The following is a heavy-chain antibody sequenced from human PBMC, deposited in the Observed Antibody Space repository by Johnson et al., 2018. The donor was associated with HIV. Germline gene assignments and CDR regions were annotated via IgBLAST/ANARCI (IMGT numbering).Heavy chain of an antibody. V-gene: IGHV3-23*04. D-gene: IGHD3-22*01. Sequence: VQLVESGGGVVQPERSLRLSCSASGFTFSRYAMHWVRQAAGKGLEWVSLISGSGDNTHYADSVKGRFTISRDSSENTLYLQMNNLRAEDTAVYFCARGGYFYRSGYMAGAFDIWGQGTMVTVSS. CDR3: ARGGYFYRSGYMAGAFDI. CDR2: ISGSGDNT. CDR1: GFTFSRYA. J-gene: IGHJ3*02.